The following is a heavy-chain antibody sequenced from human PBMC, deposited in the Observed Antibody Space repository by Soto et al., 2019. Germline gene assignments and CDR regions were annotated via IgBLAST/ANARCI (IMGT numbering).Heavy chain of an antibody. J-gene: IGHJ5*02. CDR1: GFTLRSYA. V-gene: IGHV3-23*01. Sequence: PGGSLRLSCAASGFTLRSYAMSWVRQAPGKGLEWVSAISGSGGSTYYADSVKGRFTISRDNAKNSLYLQMNSLRAEDTALYYCAKEGGVAGITVRWFDPWGQGTLVTVSS. CDR2: ISGSGGST. CDR3: AKEGGVAGITVRWFDP. D-gene: IGHD6-19*01.